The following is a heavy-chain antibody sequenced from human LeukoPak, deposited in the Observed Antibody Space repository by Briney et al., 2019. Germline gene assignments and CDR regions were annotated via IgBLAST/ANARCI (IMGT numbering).Heavy chain of an antibody. CDR1: GFTFSSYS. D-gene: IGHD3-10*01. J-gene: IGHJ5*02. V-gene: IGHV3-48*04. CDR2: ISSSSSTI. CDR3: ASDPTITMVRGVIGLP. Sequence: GGSLRLSCAASGFTFSSYSMNWVRQAPGKGLEWVSYISSSSSTIYYADSVKGRFTISRDNAKNSPYLQMNILRAEDTAVYYCASDPTITMVRGVIGLPWGQGTLVTVSS.